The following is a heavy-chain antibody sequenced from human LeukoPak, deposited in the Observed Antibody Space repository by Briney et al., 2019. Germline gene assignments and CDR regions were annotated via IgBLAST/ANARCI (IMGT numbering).Heavy chain of an antibody. CDR2: INPNSGGT. CDR1: GYTFTGYY. Sequence: ASVKVSCKASGYTFTGYYMHWVRQAPGQRLEWMGWINPNSGGTNYAQKFQGRVTMTRDTSISTAYMELSRLRSDDTAVCYCARGSGSRYGLLAFDIWGQGTMVTVSS. J-gene: IGHJ3*02. D-gene: IGHD2-15*01. V-gene: IGHV1-2*02. CDR3: ARGSGSRYGLLAFDI.